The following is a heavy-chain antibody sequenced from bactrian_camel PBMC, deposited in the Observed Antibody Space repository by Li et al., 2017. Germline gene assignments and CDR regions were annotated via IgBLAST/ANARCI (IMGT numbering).Heavy chain of an antibody. CDR3: VSYGGSWDGRLFAY. CDR1: GCTYSPSD. CDR2: IDSSGDT. D-gene: IGHD6*01. Sequence: HVQLVESGGGSVRSGGSLRPSCVASGCTYSPSDCMGWFRQAPGKEREGVALIDSSGDTTYADFVKDRFTSSRDNAKNTVYLRMNSLKIEDTAVYYCVSYGGSWDGRLFAYWGQGTQVTVS. J-gene: IGHJ4*01. V-gene: IGHV3S53*01.